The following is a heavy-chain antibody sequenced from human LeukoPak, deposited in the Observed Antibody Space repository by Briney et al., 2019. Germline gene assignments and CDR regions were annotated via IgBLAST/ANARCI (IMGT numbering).Heavy chain of an antibody. D-gene: IGHD6-19*01. V-gene: IGHV1-2*02. CDR2: INPNSGGT. CDR1: GYTFTSYD. J-gene: IGHJ4*02. CDR3: ARGIRSAVAGIGNDY. Sequence: GASVKVSCKASGYTFTSYDINWVRQATGQGLEWMGWINPNSGGTNYAQKFQGRVTMTRDTSISTAYMELSRLRSDDTAVYYCARGIRSAVAGIGNDYWGQGTLVTVSS.